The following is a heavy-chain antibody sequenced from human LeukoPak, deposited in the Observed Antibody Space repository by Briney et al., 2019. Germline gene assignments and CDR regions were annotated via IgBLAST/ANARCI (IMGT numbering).Heavy chain of an antibody. D-gene: IGHD3-16*02. CDR1: GGPISSYY. V-gene: IGHV4-59*08. J-gene: IGHJ4*02. CDR2: IYYSGST. CDR3: ARHGASNGYLAY. Sequence: SETLSLTCTISGGPISSYYWSWIRQPPGKRLEWIGYIYYSGSTNYNPSLQSRVTISVNTSKSQFSLKLSSVTAADTAVYYCARHGASNGYLAYWGQGTLVTVSS.